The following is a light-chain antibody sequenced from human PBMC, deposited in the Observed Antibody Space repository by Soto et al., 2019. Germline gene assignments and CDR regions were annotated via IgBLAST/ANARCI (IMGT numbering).Light chain of an antibody. CDR2: DTS. CDR1: ESVSNNY. V-gene: IGKV3-20*01. J-gene: IGKJ2*01. CDR3: QQYGNSRYT. Sequence: ENVLTQSPGTLSLSPGEGATLSCRASESVSNNYLAWYQQKPGQAPRLLIYDTSSRATGIPDRFSGSGSGTDFTLTISRLGPEDFAVYYCQQYGNSRYTFGQGTKLEIK.